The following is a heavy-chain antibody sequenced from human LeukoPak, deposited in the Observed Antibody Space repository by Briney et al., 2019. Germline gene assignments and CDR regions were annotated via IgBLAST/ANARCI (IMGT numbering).Heavy chain of an antibody. V-gene: IGHV4-30-2*01. CDR1: GVSISSGGYS. J-gene: IGHJ5*02. Sequence: SETLSLTCAVSGVSISSGGYSWSWIRQPPGKGLEWIGYIYHSGTTFYNPSLKSRVTISVDRSKNQFSLKLNSVTATDTAVYYCASLVRLVRGVITSWFDPWGQGTLVTVSS. CDR3: ASLVRLVRGVITSWFDP. D-gene: IGHD3-10*01. CDR2: IYHSGTT.